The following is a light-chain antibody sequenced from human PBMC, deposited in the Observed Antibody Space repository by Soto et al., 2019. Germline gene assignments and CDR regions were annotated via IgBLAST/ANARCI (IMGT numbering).Light chain of an antibody. V-gene: IGLV2-8*01. CDR2: EVS. Sequence: QSVLTQPPSASGSPGQSVTISCTGTSSDVGGYNYVSWYQQHPGKAPQLMIFEVSKRPSGVPDRFSGSKSGNTASLTVSGLQADDEAEYYCSSYAGSTHVFGTGTKVTVL. CDR1: SSDVGGYNY. J-gene: IGLJ1*01. CDR3: SSYAGSTHV.